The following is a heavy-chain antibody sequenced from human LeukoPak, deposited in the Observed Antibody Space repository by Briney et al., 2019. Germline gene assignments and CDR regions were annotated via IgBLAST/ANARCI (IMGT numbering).Heavy chain of an antibody. V-gene: IGHV4-39*07. Sequence: SETLSLTCTVSGGSISSSSYYWGWIRQPPGKGLEWIGSIYYSGSTYYNPSLKSRVTISVDTSKNQFSLKLSSVTAADTAVYYCARGGIAVAGTHGWFDPWGQGTLVTVSS. CDR2: IYYSGST. D-gene: IGHD6-19*01. CDR1: GGSISSSSYY. J-gene: IGHJ5*02. CDR3: ARGGIAVAGTHGWFDP.